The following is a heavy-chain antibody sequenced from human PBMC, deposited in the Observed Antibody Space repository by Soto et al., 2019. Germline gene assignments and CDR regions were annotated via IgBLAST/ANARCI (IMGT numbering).Heavy chain of an antibody. CDR1: GFTFSSYA. V-gene: IGHV3-23*01. J-gene: IGHJ6*02. CDR3: AKWPECISTSCKPYYYYYGMDV. Sequence: EVQLLESGGGLVQPGGSLRLSCAASGFTFSSYAMSWVRQAPGKGLEWVSAISGSGGSTYYADSVKGRFTISRDNSKNTLYLQMNSLRAEDTAVYYCAKWPECISTSCKPYYYYYGMDVWGQGTTVTVSS. CDR2: ISGSGGST. D-gene: IGHD2-2*01.